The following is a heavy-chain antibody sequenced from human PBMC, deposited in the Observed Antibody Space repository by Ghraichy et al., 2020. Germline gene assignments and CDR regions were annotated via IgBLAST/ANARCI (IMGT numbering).Heavy chain of an antibody. J-gene: IGHJ4*02. D-gene: IGHD5/OR15-5a*01. CDR2: MYYSGST. CDR1: ADSISSHY. Sequence: SETLSLTCNVSADSISSHYWSWIRQPPGKGLEWIGYMYYSGSTNYNPSLKSRVTISVDTSKNQISLKLSSVTAADTAVYFCARVVRGYSVRYFDDWGQGTLVTVSS. CDR3: ARVVRGYSVRYFDD. V-gene: IGHV4-59*11.